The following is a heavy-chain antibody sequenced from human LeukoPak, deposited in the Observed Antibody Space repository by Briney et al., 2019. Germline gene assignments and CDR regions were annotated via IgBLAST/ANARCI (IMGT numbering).Heavy chain of an antibody. J-gene: IGHJ4*02. CDR1: GFTFSSYW. D-gene: IGHD4-23*01. CDR2: IKEDGGEK. CDR3: ARDRGYSTFDY. V-gene: IGHV3-7*01. Sequence: GGSLRLSCAASGFTFSSYWMRWVRQAPGKGLEWVANIKEDGGEKNYVDSVKGRFTISRDNAKNSLYLQMTSLRAEDTAVYYCARDRGYSTFDYWGQGTLATVSS.